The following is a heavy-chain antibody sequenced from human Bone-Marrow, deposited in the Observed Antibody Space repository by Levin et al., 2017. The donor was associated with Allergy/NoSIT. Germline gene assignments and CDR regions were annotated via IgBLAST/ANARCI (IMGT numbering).Heavy chain of an antibody. CDR3: ARALTHTTVTTFAY. D-gene: IGHD4-17*01. J-gene: IGHJ4*02. CDR1: GFTFNDYY. CDR2: ISSFGTTS. V-gene: IGHV3-11*01. Sequence: SCAASGFTFNDYYMTWIRQAPGKGLEWLSYISSFGTTSYYADSVKGRFTISRDNAKSSLYLQMNSLRAEDTAVYYCARALTHTTVTTFAYWGQGSLVTVSS.